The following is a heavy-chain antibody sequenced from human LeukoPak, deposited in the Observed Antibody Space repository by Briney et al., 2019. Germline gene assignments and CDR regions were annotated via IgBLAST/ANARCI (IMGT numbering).Heavy chain of an antibody. J-gene: IGHJ5*02. CDR1: GGSFSGYY. CDR2: INHSGST. V-gene: IGHV4-34*01. CDR3: ARGKHYYGSGSLSEA. Sequence: SETLSLTCAVYGGSFSGYYWSWIRQPPGKGLGWIGEINHSGSTNYNPSLKSRVTISVDTSKNQFSLKLSSVTAADTAVYYCARGKHYYGSGSLSEAWGQGTLVTVSS. D-gene: IGHD3-10*01.